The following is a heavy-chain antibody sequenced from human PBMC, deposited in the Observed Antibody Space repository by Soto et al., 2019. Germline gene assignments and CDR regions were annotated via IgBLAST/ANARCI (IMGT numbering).Heavy chain of an antibody. D-gene: IGHD2-21*01. J-gene: IGHJ4*02. V-gene: IGHV3-23*01. CDR1: GLIFGSRA. Sequence: PGGSLRLSCVASGLIFGSRAMSWVRQAPGEGLQWVATITDTGGDAKYADSVGGRVVISRYNYQRTLYLQMTSLTAEASAMYFCARGSTDSYPGSRIFDLWGRGTLVTVSS. CDR2: ITDTGGDA. CDR3: ARGSTDSYPGSRIFDL.